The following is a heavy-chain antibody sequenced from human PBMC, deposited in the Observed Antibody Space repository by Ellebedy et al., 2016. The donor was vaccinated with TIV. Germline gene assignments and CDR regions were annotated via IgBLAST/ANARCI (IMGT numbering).Heavy chain of an antibody. CDR3: ARVLAVPDVYSDYGMDV. CDR1: GFSFRSFY. Sequence: GGSLRLSXAASGFSFRSFYMNWVRQNPGKGLEWISQISSSGTSILYADSVRGRFTVSRDNVKNLLYLQMNSLRDDDTALYYCARVLAVPDVYSDYGMDVWGQGTPVTVSS. CDR2: ISSSGTSI. V-gene: IGHV3-48*02. J-gene: IGHJ6*02. D-gene: IGHD2-2*01.